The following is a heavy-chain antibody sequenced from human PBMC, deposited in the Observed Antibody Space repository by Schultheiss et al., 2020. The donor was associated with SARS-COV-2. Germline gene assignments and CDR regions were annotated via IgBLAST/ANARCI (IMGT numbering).Heavy chain of an antibody. CDR2: ISGSGGST. V-gene: IGHV3-23*01. CDR1: GFTFSSYA. D-gene: IGHD1-26*01. J-gene: IGHJ6*02. CDR3: ARELGFWPASAVGAVDV. Sequence: GGSLRLSCAASGFTFSSYAMSWVRQAPGKGLEWVSAISGSGGSTYYADSVKGRFTISRDDSKNTLYLQMNSLRAEDTAVYYCARELGFWPASAVGAVDVWGQGTTVTVSS.